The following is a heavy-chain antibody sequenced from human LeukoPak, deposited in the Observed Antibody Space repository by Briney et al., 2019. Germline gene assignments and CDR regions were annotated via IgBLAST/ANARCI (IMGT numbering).Heavy chain of an antibody. J-gene: IGHJ4*02. Sequence: ASETLSLTCTVSGDSVSSSSYYWGWIRQPPGKGLEWIGSIYYSGNTYYNPSLKSRVTISVDTSKKQFSLKLSAVTAADTAVFYCARQELGLVTDYWGQGTLVTVSS. V-gene: IGHV4-39*01. CDR3: ARQELGLVTDY. D-gene: IGHD3/OR15-3a*01. CDR2: IYYSGNT. CDR1: GDSVSSSSYY.